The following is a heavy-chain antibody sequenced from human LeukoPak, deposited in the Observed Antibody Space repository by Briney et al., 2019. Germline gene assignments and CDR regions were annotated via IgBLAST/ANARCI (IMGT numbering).Heavy chain of an antibody. J-gene: IGHJ4*02. CDR2: IYYSGST. CDR3: ARGRSHFDY. CDR1: GGSISSSYYY. Sequence: AETLSLTCTVSGGSISSSYYYWSWIRQPPGKGLEWIGYIYYSGSTNYNPSLKSRVTISVDTSKNQFSLKLSSVTAADTAVYYCARGRSHFDYWGQGTLVTVSS. V-gene: IGHV4-61*01.